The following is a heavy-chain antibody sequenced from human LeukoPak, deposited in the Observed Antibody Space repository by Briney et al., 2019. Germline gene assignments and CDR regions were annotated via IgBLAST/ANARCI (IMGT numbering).Heavy chain of an antibody. CDR3: ARDRGSGWYVGFDY. CDR1: GYTFTSYG. Sequence: ASVKVSCKASGYTFTSYGITWVRQAPGQGLEWMGWISAYNGNTDYAQKLQGRVTMTTDTSTSTAYMELRSLRSDDTAVYYCARDRGSGWYVGFDYWGQGTLVTVSS. CDR2: ISAYNGNT. D-gene: IGHD6-19*01. J-gene: IGHJ4*02. V-gene: IGHV1-18*01.